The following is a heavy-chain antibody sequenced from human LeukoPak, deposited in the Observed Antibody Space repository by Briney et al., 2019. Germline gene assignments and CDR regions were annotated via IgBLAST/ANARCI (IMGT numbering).Heavy chain of an antibody. J-gene: IGHJ4*02. CDR2: INPSGGST. V-gene: IGHV1-46*01. CDR3: ARGNYDSSGYYEYYFDY. Sequence: ASVKVSCKASGYTFTSYYMHWVRQAPGRGLEWMGIINPSGGSTSYAQKFQGRVTMTRDTSTSTVYMELSSLRSEDTAVYYCARGNYDSSGYYEYYFDYWGQGTLVTVSS. CDR1: GYTFTSYY. D-gene: IGHD3-22*01.